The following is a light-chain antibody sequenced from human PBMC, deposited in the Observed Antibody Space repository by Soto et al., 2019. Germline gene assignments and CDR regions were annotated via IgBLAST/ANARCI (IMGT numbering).Light chain of an antibody. CDR3: CSYAGSSTLV. CDR2: EGS. CDR1: SSDVGSYNL. Sequence: QSALTQPASVSGSPGQSITISCTGTSSDVGSYNLVSWYQQHPGKAPKLMIYEGSKGPSGVSNRFSGSKSGNTASLTISGIQAEDEADYYCCSYAGSSTLVFGPGTKLPVL. V-gene: IGLV2-23*01. J-gene: IGLJ1*01.